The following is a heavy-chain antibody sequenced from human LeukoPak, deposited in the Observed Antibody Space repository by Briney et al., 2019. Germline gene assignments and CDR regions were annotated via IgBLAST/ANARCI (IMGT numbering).Heavy chain of an antibody. D-gene: IGHD5-18*01. CDR2: IYFSGST. CDR3: ARRYNYGATEY. J-gene: IGHJ4*02. CDR1: GGPLSIRSYY. V-gene: IGHV4-39*02. Sequence: KPSETLSLPCSVSGGPLSIRSYYWGWVRQSPGKGLEWIGSIYFSGSTYYNPSLKNRVTISIDTSKNHFSLKLSSVTAADTAVYYCARRYNYGATEYWRQGTLVTVSS.